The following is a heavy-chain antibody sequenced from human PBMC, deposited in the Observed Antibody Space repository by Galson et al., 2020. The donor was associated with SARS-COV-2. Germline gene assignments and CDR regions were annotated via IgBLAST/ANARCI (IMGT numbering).Heavy chain of an antibody. CDR3: ARGSPCCGGCSIFYYYGMDV. CDR1: GFTFSSYW. CDR2: IKQDGSEK. Sequence: GGSLRLSCAASGFTFSSYWMSWVRQAPGKGLEWVANIKQDGSEKYYVDSVKGRFTISRDNAKNSLYLQMNSLRAEDTAVYYCARGSPCCGGCSIFYYYGMDVWGQGTTVTVSS. J-gene: IGHJ6*02. V-gene: IGHV3-7*01. D-gene: IGHD2-21*02.